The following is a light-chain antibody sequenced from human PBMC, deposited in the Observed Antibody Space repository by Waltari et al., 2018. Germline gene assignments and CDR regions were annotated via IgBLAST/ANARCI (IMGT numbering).Light chain of an antibody. J-gene: IGLJ1*01. Sequence: QSALTQPPSASGSHGQSVTISCTGTSGDVPTFDYFSWYQQQPGHAPQLIIYEVNKPPSGVPDRFSGSKSGTTASLTISGLRAEDEADFYCSSYAHSDKALFGGGTRVSV. CDR1: SGDVPTFDY. CDR3: SSYAHSDKAL. V-gene: IGLV2-8*01. CDR2: EVN.